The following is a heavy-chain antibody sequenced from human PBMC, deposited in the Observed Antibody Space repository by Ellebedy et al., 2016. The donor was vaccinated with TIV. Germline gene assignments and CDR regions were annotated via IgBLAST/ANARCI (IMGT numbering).Heavy chain of an antibody. CDR3: ARDLAYGDYSFYFDY. CDR2: INSDGSST. J-gene: IGHJ4*02. Sequence: GESLKISCAASGFTFSSYWMHWVRQAPGKGLVWVSRINSDGSSTSYADSVKGRFTISRDNSKNTLYLQMNSLRPEDTAVYYCARDLAYGDYSFYFDYWGQGTLVTVSS. D-gene: IGHD4-17*01. CDR1: GFTFSSYW. V-gene: IGHV3-74*01.